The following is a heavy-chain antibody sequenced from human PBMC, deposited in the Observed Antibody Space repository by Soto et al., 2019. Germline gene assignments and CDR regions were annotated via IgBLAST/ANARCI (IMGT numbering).Heavy chain of an antibody. V-gene: IGHV4-59*01. J-gene: IGHJ6*03. CDR2: VYYSGNT. CDR1: GGSISPYY. D-gene: IGHD6-13*01. CDR3: ARKGAAASYAHYYMDV. Sequence: QVQLQESGPGLVKPSETLSLTCTVSGGSISPYYWSWIRQPPGKGLEWIGYVYYSGNTNYNPSLDSRVNISVETSRNRFSLNLTSATAADTAGYYCARKGAAASYAHYYMDVWGRGTAVTVSS.